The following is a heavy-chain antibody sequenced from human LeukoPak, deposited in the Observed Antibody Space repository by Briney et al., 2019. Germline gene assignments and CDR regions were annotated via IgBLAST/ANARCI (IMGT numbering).Heavy chain of an antibody. Sequence: GGSLRLSCAASGFTFSSYSMSWVRQAPGKGLEWVSSISSSSTYIYYADSVRGRFTASRDNAKNSLYLQMNSLRAEDTAVYYCTGLGHSSSDIDYWGQGTLVTVSS. CDR1: GFTFSSYS. V-gene: IGHV3-21*01. CDR3: TGLGHSSSDIDY. D-gene: IGHD6-13*01. J-gene: IGHJ4*02. CDR2: ISSSSTYI.